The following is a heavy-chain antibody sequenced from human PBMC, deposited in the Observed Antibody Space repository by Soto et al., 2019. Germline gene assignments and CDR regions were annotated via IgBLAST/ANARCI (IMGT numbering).Heavy chain of an antibody. Sequence: SETLSLTCTVSGGSISSGGYSWSWIRQPPGKGLEWIGFIYHSGSTLYNPSLKSRVTISVDRSKNQFSLTLSSVTAADTAVYYCARDRGYPGLFDYWGQGTLVTVSS. CDR2: IYHSGST. CDR3: ARDRGYPGLFDY. CDR1: GGSISSGGYS. V-gene: IGHV4-30-2*01. J-gene: IGHJ4*02. D-gene: IGHD2-15*01.